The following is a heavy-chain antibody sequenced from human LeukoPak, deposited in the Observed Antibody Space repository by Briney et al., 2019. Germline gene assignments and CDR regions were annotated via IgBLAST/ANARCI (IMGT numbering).Heavy chain of an antibody. CDR2: ISSSSSYI. Sequence: GGSLRLSCTASGFTFSSYSMNWVRQAPGKGLEWVSSISSSSSYIYYADSVKGRFTISRDNAKNSLYLQMNSLRAEDTAVYYCARRSWDDYDFDYWGQGTLVTVSS. D-gene: IGHD4-17*01. V-gene: IGHV3-21*01. CDR3: ARRSWDDYDFDY. J-gene: IGHJ4*02. CDR1: GFTFSSYS.